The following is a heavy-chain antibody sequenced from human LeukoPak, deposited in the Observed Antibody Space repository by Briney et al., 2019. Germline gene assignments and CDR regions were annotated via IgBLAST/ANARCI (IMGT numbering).Heavy chain of an antibody. V-gene: IGHV4-34*01. D-gene: IGHD2-2*01. CDR2: INHSGST. CDR3: ARGPYCSSTSCWNYYYHYYMDV. J-gene: IGHJ6*03. Sequence: SETLSLTCAVYGGSFSGYYWSWIRQPPGKGLEWIGEINHSGSTNYNPSLKSRVTISVDTSKNQFSLKLSSVTAADTAVYYCARGPYCSSTSCWNYYYHYYMDVWGKGTTVTVSS. CDR1: GGSFSGYY.